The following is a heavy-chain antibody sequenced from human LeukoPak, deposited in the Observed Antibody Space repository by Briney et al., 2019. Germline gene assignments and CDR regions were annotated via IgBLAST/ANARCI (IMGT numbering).Heavy chain of an antibody. CDR2: IYSGGST. CDR3: ARVLMVRGVTFDY. CDR1: GFTFSSNY. D-gene: IGHD3-10*01. Sequence: GGSLRLSCAASGFTFSSNYMSWVRQAPGKGLEWVSVIYSGGSTYYADSVKGRFTISRDNSKNTLYLQMNRLRAEDTAVYYCARVLMVRGVTFDYWGQGTLVTVSS. J-gene: IGHJ4*02. V-gene: IGHV3-53*01.